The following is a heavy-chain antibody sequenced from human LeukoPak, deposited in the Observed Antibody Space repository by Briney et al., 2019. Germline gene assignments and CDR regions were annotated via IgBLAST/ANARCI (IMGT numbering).Heavy chain of an antibody. CDR1: GYTFINYG. CDR2: ISAYNGNT. CDR3: ARNCGGDCDWFDP. D-gene: IGHD2-21*01. Sequence: ASVKVSCKASGYTFINYGINWVRQAPGQGLEWMGWISAYNGNTNCAQKLQDRVTVTTDTSTSTAYMELRGLRSDDTAVYYCARNCGGDCDWFDPWGQGTLVTVST. J-gene: IGHJ5*02. V-gene: IGHV1-18*01.